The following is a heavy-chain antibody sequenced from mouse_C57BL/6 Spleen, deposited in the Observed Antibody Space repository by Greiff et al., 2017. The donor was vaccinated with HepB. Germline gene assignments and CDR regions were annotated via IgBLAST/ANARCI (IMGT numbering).Heavy chain of an antibody. CDR1: GFTFSSYA. D-gene: IGHD2-1*01. CDR3: ARGGNSWYFDV. CDR2: ISDGGSYT. J-gene: IGHJ1*03. Sequence: EVMLVESGGGLVKPGGSLKLSCAASGFTFSSYAMSWVRQTPEKRLEWVATISDGGSYTYYPDNVKGRFTISRDNAKNNLYLQMSHLKSEDTAMYYCARGGNSWYFDVWGTGTTVTVSS. V-gene: IGHV5-4*03.